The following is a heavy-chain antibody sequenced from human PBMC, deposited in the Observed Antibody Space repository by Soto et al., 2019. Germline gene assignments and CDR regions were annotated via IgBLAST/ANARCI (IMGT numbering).Heavy chain of an antibody. Sequence: GGSLRLSCSGSGFTVSSFGMHWVRQAPGKGLEHVSTLSSNGIGTYYADSVKGRFTFSRDTAKNTLYLQMSSLRTEDTAVYYCVKDTWQGAVGIKYPYGLDVWGRGTTVIVSS. V-gene: IGHV3-64D*06. CDR1: GFTVSSFG. CDR2: LSSNGIGT. J-gene: IGHJ6*02. CDR3: VKDTWQGAVGIKYPYGLDV. D-gene: IGHD6-13*01.